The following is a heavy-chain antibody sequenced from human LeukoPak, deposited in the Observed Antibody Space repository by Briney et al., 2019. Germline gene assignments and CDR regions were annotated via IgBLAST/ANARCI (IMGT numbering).Heavy chain of an antibody. CDR1: GFTFSNYG. D-gene: IGHD6-19*01. CDR2: IRYDGSEK. Sequence: GGSLRLSCAASGFTFSNYGMHWVRQARGKGLEWVAFIRYDGSEKYFAESVKGRFTISRDNSKDMLHLQMNSLRAEDTAVYYCAKGRGSSGYIYFDYWGQGTLVTVSS. CDR3: AKGRGSSGYIYFDY. V-gene: IGHV3-30*02. J-gene: IGHJ4*02.